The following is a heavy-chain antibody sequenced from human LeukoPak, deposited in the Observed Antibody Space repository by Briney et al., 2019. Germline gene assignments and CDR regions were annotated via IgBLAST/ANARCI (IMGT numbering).Heavy chain of an antibody. CDR3: ARRGLLGFGVVTSYFDY. Sequence: SETLSLTCTVSGGSISSYYWSWIRQPPGKGLEWIGSIYHSGSTYYNPSLKSRVTISVDTSKNQFSLKLSSVTAADTAVYYCARRGLLGFGVVTSYFDYWGQGTLVTVSS. D-gene: IGHD3-3*01. J-gene: IGHJ4*02. CDR2: IYHSGST. V-gene: IGHV4-59*08. CDR1: GGSISSYY.